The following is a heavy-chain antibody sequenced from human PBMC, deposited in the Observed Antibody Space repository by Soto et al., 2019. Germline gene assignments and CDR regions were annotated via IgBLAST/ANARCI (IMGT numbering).Heavy chain of an antibody. D-gene: IGHD6-13*01. CDR1: GYSFTSYW. CDR2: IYPGDSDT. V-gene: IGHV5-51*01. J-gene: IGHJ6*02. CDR3: ASSKYSSSWYGANYYYYGMDV. Sequence: GESLKISCKGSGYSFTSYWIGWVRQMPGKGLEWMGIIYPGDSDTRYSPSFQGQVTISADKSISTAYLQWSSLKASDTAMYYCASSKYSSSWYGANYYYYGMDVWGQGTTVTVSS.